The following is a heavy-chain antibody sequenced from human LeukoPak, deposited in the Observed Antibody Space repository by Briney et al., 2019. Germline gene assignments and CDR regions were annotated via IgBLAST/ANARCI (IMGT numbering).Heavy chain of an antibody. CDR2: ISSSSYI. CDR1: GFTFSSYR. V-gene: IGHV3-21*01. D-gene: IGHD3-3*01. Sequence: PGGSVRLSCAASGFTFSSYRMNWVRQAPGKGLEWVSSISSSSYIYYADSVKGRFTISRDNAKNSLYLQMNSLRAEDTAVYYCARVRGDYGFLSDYWGQGTLVTVSS. J-gene: IGHJ4*02. CDR3: ARVRGDYGFLSDY.